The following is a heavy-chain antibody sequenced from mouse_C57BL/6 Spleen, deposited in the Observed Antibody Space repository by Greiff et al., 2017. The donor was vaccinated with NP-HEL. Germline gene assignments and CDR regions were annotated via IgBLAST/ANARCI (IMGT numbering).Heavy chain of an antibody. CDR3: ARETYSNYPYYFDY. CDR2: IHPNSGST. V-gene: IGHV1-64*01. J-gene: IGHJ2*01. D-gene: IGHD2-5*01. Sequence: QVQLQQPGAELVKPGASVKLSCKASGYTFTSYWMHWVKQRPGQGLEWIGMIHPNSGSTNYNEKFKSKATLTVDKSSSTAYMQLSSLTSEDSAVYYCARETYSNYPYYFDYGGQGTTLTVSS. CDR1: GYTFTSYW.